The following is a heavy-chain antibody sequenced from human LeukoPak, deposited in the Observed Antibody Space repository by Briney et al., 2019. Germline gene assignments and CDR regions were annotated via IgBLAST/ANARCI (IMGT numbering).Heavy chain of an antibody. CDR2: IYTSGST. CDR1: GGSISSYY. D-gene: IGHD3-10*01. Sequence: PSETLSLTCTVSGGSISSYYWSWIRQPAGKGLEWIVRIYTSGSTDYNPSLKSRVTMSVDTSKNQFSLKLSSVTAADTAVYYCARDNTMVRGVSNWFVPWGQGTLVTVSS. V-gene: IGHV4-4*07. J-gene: IGHJ5*02. CDR3: ARDNTMVRGVSNWFVP.